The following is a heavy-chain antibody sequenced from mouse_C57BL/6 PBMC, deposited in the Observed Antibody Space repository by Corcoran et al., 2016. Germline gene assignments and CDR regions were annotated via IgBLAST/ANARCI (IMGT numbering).Heavy chain of an antibody. V-gene: IGHV9-3*01. CDR2: INTYSGVP. J-gene: IGHJ3*01. Sequence: QIQMVQSGHELKTPGEPDKISCKASVYTFTTYGMSWVKQAPGKGLKWMGWINTYSGVPTYADDFKGRFAFSLENSASTAYLQINNLKNEDSATDFCARDLVAYWGQGTLVTVSA. CDR3: ARDLVAY. CDR1: VYTFTTYG.